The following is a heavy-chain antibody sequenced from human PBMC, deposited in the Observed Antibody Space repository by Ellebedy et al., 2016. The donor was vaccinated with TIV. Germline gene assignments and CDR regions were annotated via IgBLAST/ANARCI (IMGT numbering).Heavy chain of an antibody. V-gene: IGHV1-46*04. CDR3: ARDRGGVGATNGFDY. CDR2: INPSGGST. J-gene: IGHJ4*02. D-gene: IGHD1-26*01. CDR1: GYTFTSYY. Sequence: AASVTVSCKASGYTFTSYYMHWVRQAPGQGLEWKGIINPSGGSTSYAQKLQGRVTMTRDTSTSTVYMELSSLRSEDTAVYYCARDRGGVGATNGFDYWGQGTLVTVSS.